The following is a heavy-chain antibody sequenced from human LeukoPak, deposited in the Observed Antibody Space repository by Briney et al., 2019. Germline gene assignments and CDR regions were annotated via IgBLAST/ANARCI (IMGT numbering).Heavy chain of an antibody. CDR3: ARGPSSSVDDGMEDVFDI. V-gene: IGHV4-4*07. CDR2: IYTSGST. CDR1: GGSINSYY. J-gene: IGHJ3*02. D-gene: IGHD2-2*01. Sequence: PSETLSLTCTVSGGSINSYYCSWIRQPAGKGLEWIGRIYTSGSTDYNPSLKNRVTISVDTSKIQFSLRLSSVTAADTALYYCARGPSSSVDDGMEDVFDIWGQGTMVTVTS.